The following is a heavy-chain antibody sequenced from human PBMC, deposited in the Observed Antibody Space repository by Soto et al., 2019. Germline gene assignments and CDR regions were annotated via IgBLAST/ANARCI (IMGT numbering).Heavy chain of an antibody. D-gene: IGHD2-15*01. V-gene: IGHV3-7*03. CDR2: IKHDGSET. CDR1: GFTFSSYG. J-gene: IGHJ4*02. Sequence: GGSLRLSCAASGFTFSSYGMHWVRQSPGKGLEWVANIKHDGSETYYVDSVKGRFTISRDNAKNSLFLQMNTLRTEDTAVYYCARDFATHCSGSTCYPYAYWGQGALVTVSS. CDR3: ARDFATHCSGSTCYPYAY.